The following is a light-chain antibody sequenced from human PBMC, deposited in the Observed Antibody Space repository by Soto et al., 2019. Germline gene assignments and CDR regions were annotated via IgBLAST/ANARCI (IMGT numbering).Light chain of an antibody. Sequence: IHIRHSPPSLCASIGDQVTIRCRASQTIMTYLNWYQLKPGKPPRLLIYAASSLQSRVPSRFSGSGSGTDFTLTISSLQPEDFATYSCQQSYNSPQRFGQGTKADIK. CDR2: AAS. J-gene: IGKJ1*01. CDR1: QTIMTY. CDR3: QQSYNSPQR. V-gene: IGKV1-39*01.